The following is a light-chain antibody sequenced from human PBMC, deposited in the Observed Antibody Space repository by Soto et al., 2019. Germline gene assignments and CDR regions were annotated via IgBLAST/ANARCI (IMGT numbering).Light chain of an antibody. J-gene: IGKJ1*01. CDR2: GAS. V-gene: IGKV1-27*01. CDR1: QGISNN. Sequence: DIQMTQSPSSLSASVGDRVTITCRASQGISNNLAWYQQKPGKVPKLLIYGASTLQSGVPSRCSGSGSGTDITLTISSLQHEDVATYYWQKYDSAPLTCGQGTKVEF. CDR3: QKYDSAPLT.